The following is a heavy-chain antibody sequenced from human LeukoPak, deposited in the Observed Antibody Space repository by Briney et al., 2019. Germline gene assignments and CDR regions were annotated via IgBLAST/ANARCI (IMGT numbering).Heavy chain of an antibody. V-gene: IGHV4-59*01. CDR3: ARAKAAAGTSWFDP. J-gene: IGHJ5*02. CDR1: GGSISSYY. Sequence: SETLSLTCTVSGGSISSYYWSWIRQPPGKGLEWIGYIYYSGSTNYNPSLKSRVTISIDTSKNQFSLKLSSVTAADTAVYYCARAKAAAGTSWFDPWGQGTLVTVSS. D-gene: IGHD6-13*01. CDR2: IYYSGST.